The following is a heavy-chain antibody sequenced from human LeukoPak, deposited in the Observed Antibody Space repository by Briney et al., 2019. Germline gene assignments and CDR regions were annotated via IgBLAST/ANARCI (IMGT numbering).Heavy chain of an antibody. CDR3: ATYTHWVAGDV. Sequence: GGSLRLSCAASGFTFSDSWMSWVRQAPGNGLEWVANMNEDGSEKDYVGSVKGRFTISRDNARNSLYLQMSSLRAEDTAVYYCATYTHWVAGDVWGQGTTVTVSS. V-gene: IGHV3-7*01. J-gene: IGHJ6*02. CDR2: MNEDGSEK. CDR1: GFTFSDSW. D-gene: IGHD3-16*01.